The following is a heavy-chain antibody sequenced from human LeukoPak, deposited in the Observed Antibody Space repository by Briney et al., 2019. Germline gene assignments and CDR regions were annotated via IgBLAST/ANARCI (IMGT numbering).Heavy chain of an antibody. CDR1: GFTFSSYA. Sequence: GGSLRLSCAASGFTFSSYAMSWVRQAPGKGLEWVSAISGSGGSTYYADSVKGRFTISRDNSKNTLYLQMNGLRAEDTAVYYCASGTAVSSGYYFDYWGQGTLVTVSS. CDR2: ISGSGGST. V-gene: IGHV3-23*01. D-gene: IGHD3-22*01. J-gene: IGHJ4*02. CDR3: ASGTAVSSGYYFDY.